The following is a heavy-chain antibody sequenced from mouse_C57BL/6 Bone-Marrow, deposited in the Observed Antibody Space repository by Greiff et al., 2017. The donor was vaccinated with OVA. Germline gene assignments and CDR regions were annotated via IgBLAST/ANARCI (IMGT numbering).Heavy chain of an antibody. D-gene: IGHD2-4*01. CDR3: ARGRLRPHFDY. CDR2: LNPSSGYT. Sequence: SGAELAKPGASVKLSCKASGYTFTSYCMHWVKQRPGQGLEWIGYLNPSSGYTKYNQKFKDKATLTANKSSSTAYMQLSSLTYEYSAVYYCARGRLRPHFDYWGQGTTLTVSS. CDR1: GYTFTSYC. J-gene: IGHJ2*01. V-gene: IGHV1-7*01.